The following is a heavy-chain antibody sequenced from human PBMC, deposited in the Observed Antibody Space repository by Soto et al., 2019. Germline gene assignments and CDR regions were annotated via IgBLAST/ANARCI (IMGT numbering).Heavy chain of an antibody. CDR1: GGSISSSSYY. J-gene: IGHJ4*02. D-gene: IGHD6-6*01. V-gene: IGHV4-39*01. Sequence: SETLSLTCTVSGGSISSSSYYWGWIRQPPGKGLEWIGSIYYSGSTYYNPSLKSRVTISVDTSKNQFSLKLSSVTAADTAVYYCARPYSSSSPLYFDYWGQGTLVTVSS. CDR2: IYYSGST. CDR3: ARPYSSSSPLYFDY.